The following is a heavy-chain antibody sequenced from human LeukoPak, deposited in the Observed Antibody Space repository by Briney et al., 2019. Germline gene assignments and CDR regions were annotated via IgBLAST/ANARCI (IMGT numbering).Heavy chain of an antibody. CDR1: GGSISSSSYY. D-gene: IGHD4-17*01. CDR2: IYYSGST. V-gene: IGHV4-39*07. J-gene: IGHJ4*02. CDR3: ARFYGVTGTDY. Sequence: SETLSLTCTVSGGSISSSSYYWGWIRQPPGKGLEWIGSIYYSGSTYYNPSLKSRVTISVDTSKNQFSLKLSSVTAADTAVYYCARFYGVTGTDYWGQGTLVTVSS.